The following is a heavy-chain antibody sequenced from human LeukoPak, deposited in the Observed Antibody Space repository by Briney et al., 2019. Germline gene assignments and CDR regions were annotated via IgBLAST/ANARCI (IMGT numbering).Heavy chain of an antibody. CDR3: ARDSRYYDFWSGYLDY. V-gene: IGHV4-4*07. CDR2: ISTSGNT. Sequence: SETLSLTCSVSSGFISYYYWSWIRQPAGKGLEWIGRISTSGNTNYSPSLKSRVTMSVDTSKNQFFLNLRSVTAADTAVYYCARDSRYYDFWSGYLDYWGQGALVTVSS. CDR1: SGFISYYY. D-gene: IGHD3-3*01. J-gene: IGHJ4*02.